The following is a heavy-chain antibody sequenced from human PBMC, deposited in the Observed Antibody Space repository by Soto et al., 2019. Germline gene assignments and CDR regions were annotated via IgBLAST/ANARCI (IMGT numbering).Heavy chain of an antibody. D-gene: IGHD3-16*02. Sequence: SVKVSCKASGGTFSSYTISWVRQAPGQGLEWMGRIIPILGIANYAQKFQGRVTITADKSTSTAYMELSSLRSEDTAVYYCARQLHLGELSLPPDYYYYYMDVWGKGTTVTVSS. CDR1: GGTFSSYT. V-gene: IGHV1-69*02. J-gene: IGHJ6*03. CDR3: ARQLHLGELSLPPDYYYYYMDV. CDR2: IIPILGIA.